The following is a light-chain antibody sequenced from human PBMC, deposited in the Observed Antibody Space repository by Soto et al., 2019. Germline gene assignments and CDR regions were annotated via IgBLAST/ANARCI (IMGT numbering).Light chain of an antibody. Sequence: EIVLTQSPGTLSLSPGEMSTLSCRASQNVGSRYLAWYQQKPGQAPRLLIYGTSNRATGIPDRFSGSGSGTDFTLTISSLQSEDFAVYYCQQRSNFGQGTRLEIK. V-gene: IGKV3D-20*02. CDR3: QQRSN. CDR2: GTS. CDR1: QNVGSRY. J-gene: IGKJ5*01.